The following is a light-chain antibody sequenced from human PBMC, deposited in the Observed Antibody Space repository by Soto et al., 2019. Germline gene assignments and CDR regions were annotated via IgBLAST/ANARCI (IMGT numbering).Light chain of an antibody. V-gene: IGKV1-5*01. CDR1: QSVSNW. J-gene: IGKJ1*01. Sequence: DIQMTQSPSSLSASVGDRVTITCRASQSVSNWLAWYQQKPGKAPKLLIYDVSSLESGVPSRFSGSGSGTEFILNISSLQPDDFATYYCQQYDSYSWTFDQGTRWIS. CDR3: QQYDSYSWT. CDR2: DVS.